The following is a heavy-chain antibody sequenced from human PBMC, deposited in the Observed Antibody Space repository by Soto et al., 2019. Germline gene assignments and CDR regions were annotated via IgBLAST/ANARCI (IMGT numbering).Heavy chain of an antibody. J-gene: IGHJ4*02. CDR1: GGSISSSSYY. CDR2: IYYSGST. V-gene: IGHV4-39*01. CDR3: FINAVHSSGFTDY. Sequence: SETLSLTCTVSGGSISSSSYYWGWIRQPPGKGLEWIGSIYYSGSTYYNPSLKSRATISVDTSKNQFSLKLSSVTAADTAVYYCFINAVHSSGFTDYWCQGKLVTVS. D-gene: IGHD6-19*01.